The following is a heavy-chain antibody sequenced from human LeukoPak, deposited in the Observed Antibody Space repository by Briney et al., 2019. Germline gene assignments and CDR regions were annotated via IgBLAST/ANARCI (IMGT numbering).Heavy chain of an antibody. CDR1: GYSFTSYW. CDR2: IYPGDSDT. CDR3: ARHAITMVRGGSAFDI. V-gene: IGHV5-51*01. J-gene: IGHJ3*02. Sequence: GESLKISCKGSGYSFTSYWIGWVRQMPGKGLEWMGIIYPGDSDTRYSPSFQGQVTISADKSISTAYLRWSSLKASDTAMYYCARHAITMVRGGSAFDIWGQGTLVTVSS. D-gene: IGHD3-10*01.